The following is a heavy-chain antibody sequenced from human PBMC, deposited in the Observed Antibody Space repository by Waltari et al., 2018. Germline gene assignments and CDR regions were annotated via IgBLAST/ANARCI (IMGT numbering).Heavy chain of an antibody. D-gene: IGHD6-19*01. V-gene: IGHV1-8*01. CDR2: INPNRDET. J-gene: IGHJ2*01. Sequence: QVQLVQSGAEVKKPGASVKVSCKASGYTFSNYDINWVRQAPGNALEWMGGINPNRDETGYEQKFQNRVTISWNTSTRTSYMELSSLTSEDTAVYYCARGDIEVGGDWFFDLWGRGTLVTVSS. CDR3: ARGDIEVGGDWFFDL. CDR1: GYTFSNYD.